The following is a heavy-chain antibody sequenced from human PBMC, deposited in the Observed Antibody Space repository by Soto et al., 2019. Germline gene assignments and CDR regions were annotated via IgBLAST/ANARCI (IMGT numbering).Heavy chain of an antibody. Sequence: QVQLVQSGAEVKKPGSSVKVSCKASGGTFSSYAISWLRQAPGQGLEWMGGIIPIVGTANYAQKCQGRVTITADKSTSTAYMELSILRSEDTAVYYCASDPRDGFGANYYYYGMDVWGQGTTVTVSS. CDR1: GGTFSSYA. D-gene: IGHD1-26*01. CDR3: ASDPRDGFGANYYYYGMDV. CDR2: IIPIVGTA. V-gene: IGHV1-69*06. J-gene: IGHJ6*02.